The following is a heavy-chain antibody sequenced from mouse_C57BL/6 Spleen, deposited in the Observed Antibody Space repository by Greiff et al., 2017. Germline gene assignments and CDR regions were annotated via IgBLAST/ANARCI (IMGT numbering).Heavy chain of an antibody. CDR2: ISDGGSYT. Sequence: EVKLVESGGGLVKPGGSLKLSCAASGFTFSSYAMSWVRQTPEKRLEWVATISDGGSYTYYPDNVKGRLTISRDNAKNNLYLQMSHLKSEDTAMYYIATSFAYDYDEGYWGQGTTLTVSS. J-gene: IGHJ2*01. V-gene: IGHV5-4*03. CDR3: ATSFAYDYDEGY. CDR1: GFTFSSYA. D-gene: IGHD2-4*01.